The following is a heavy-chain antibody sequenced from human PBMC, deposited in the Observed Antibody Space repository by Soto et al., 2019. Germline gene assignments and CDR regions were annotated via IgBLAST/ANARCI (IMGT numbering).Heavy chain of an antibody. Sequence: EVQLVESGGGLVKPGGSLRLSCAASGFTFSSYSMNWVRQAPGKGLEWVSSISSSSSYKYYAASVKGRFTISRDNAKNSLDLHMNCMRDEDTAVYDCAIEFYSGYATEALFDPWGQGTLVTVSS. V-gene: IGHV3-21*01. CDR2: ISSSSSYK. CDR1: GFTFSSYS. CDR3: AIEFYSGYATEALFDP. D-gene: IGHD5-12*01. J-gene: IGHJ5*02.